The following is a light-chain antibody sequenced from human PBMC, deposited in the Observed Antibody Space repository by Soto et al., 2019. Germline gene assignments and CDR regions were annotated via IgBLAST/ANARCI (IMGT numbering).Light chain of an antibody. J-gene: IGLJ1*01. CDR3: SSHGAISPYV. CDR2: EVN. Sequence: QSALTQPPSASGSPGQSVAISCTGTTSDIGGYDYVSWYQQHPGKAPKLMIYEVNKRPSGVPDRFSGSKSGNTASLTVSGRQAEDEADYYCSSHGAISPYVFGTGTKLTVL. CDR1: TSDIGGYDY. V-gene: IGLV2-8*01.